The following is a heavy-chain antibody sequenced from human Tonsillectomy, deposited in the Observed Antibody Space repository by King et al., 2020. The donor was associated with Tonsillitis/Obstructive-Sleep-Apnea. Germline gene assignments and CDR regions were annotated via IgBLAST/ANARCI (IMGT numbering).Heavy chain of an antibody. CDR3: ARGEGPGDYEDY. CDR1: GGSISSGGYY. D-gene: IGHD4-17*01. CDR2: IYYSGST. Sequence: LQLQESGPGLVKPSQTLSLTCTVSGGSISSGGYYWSWIRQHPGKGLEWIGYIYYSGSTYYNQSLKSRVTISVDTSKNQFSLKLSSVTAADTAVYYCARGEGPGDYEDYWGQGTLVTVSS. V-gene: IGHV4-31*03. J-gene: IGHJ4*02.